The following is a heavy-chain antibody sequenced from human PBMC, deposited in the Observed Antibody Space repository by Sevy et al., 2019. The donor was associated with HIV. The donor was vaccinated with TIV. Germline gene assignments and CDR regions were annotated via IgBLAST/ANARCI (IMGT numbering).Heavy chain of an antibody. V-gene: IGHV3-9*01. Sequence: GGSLRLSCAASGFTFDDYGMHWVRQAPGKGLEWVSGLTWTSSSIAYADSVKGRFTVSRDNAKKFLYLQMSNLRTDDTALYYCAKGTMMAAMEIYEPFAAWGQGTMVTVSS. CDR1: GFTFDDYG. J-gene: IGHJ3*01. CDR2: LTWTSSSI. D-gene: IGHD6-25*01. CDR3: AKGTMMAAMEIYEPFAA.